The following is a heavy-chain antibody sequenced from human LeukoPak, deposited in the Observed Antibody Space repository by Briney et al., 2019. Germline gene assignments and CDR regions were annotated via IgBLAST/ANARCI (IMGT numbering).Heavy chain of an antibody. J-gene: IGHJ4*02. D-gene: IGHD3-3*02. CDR3: ARDHRIFGVVTTFDY. Sequence: ASVKVSCKASGYTFTSYGISWVRQAPGQGLEWMGWISAYNGNTNYAQKLQGRVTMTTDTSTSTAYMELRSLRSDDTAVYYCARDHRIFGVVTTFDYWGQGTLVTVSS. V-gene: IGHV1-18*01. CDR2: ISAYNGNT. CDR1: GYTFTSYG.